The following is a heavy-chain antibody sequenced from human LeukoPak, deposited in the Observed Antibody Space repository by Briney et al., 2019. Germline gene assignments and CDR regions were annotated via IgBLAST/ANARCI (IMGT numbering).Heavy chain of an antibody. J-gene: IGHJ6*03. CDR1: GFTFSSYW. V-gene: IGHV3-74*01. CDR3: ANDIVVSNYYMDV. CDR2: INSDGSST. D-gene: IGHD2-2*01. Sequence: PGGSLRLSCAASGFTFSSYWMHWVRQAPGKGLVWVSRINSDGSSTSYADSVKGRFTISRDNAKNTLYLQMNSLRAEDTAVYYCANDIVVSNYYMDVWGKGTTVTVSS.